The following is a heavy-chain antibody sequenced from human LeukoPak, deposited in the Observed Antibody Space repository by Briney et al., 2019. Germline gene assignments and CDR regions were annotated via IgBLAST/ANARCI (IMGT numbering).Heavy chain of an antibody. CDR1: GGSFSGYY. CDR2: INHSGST. Sequence: PSETLSLTCAVYGGSFSGYYWSWIRQPPGKGLEWIGEINHSGSTNYNPSLKSRVTISVDTSKNQFSLKLRSVTAADTAVYYCARGLTGSRRYFDSWGQGTLVTVSS. V-gene: IGHV4-34*01. CDR3: ARGLTGSRRYFDS. D-gene: IGHD3-10*01. J-gene: IGHJ4*02.